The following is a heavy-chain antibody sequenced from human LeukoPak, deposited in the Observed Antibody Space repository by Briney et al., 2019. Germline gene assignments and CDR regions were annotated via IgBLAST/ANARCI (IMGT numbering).Heavy chain of an antibody. Sequence: ASVKVSCKASGYTFTGYYMHWVRQAPGQGLEGMGWINPNSGGTNYAQKFQGRVTMTRDTSISTAYMELSRLRSDDTAVYYCARDQDYGGTSDYWGQGTLVTVSS. D-gene: IGHD4-23*01. CDR3: ARDQDYGGTSDY. CDR2: INPNSGGT. V-gene: IGHV1-2*02. CDR1: GYTFTGYY. J-gene: IGHJ4*02.